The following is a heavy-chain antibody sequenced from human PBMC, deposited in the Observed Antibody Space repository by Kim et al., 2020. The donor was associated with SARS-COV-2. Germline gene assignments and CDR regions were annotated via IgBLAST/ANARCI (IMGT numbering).Heavy chain of an antibody. V-gene: IGHV4-4*07. J-gene: IGHJ4*02. D-gene: IGHD3-10*01. CDR2: IYTSGST. CDR3: ASSFYGSGSYAADY. Sequence: SETLSLTCTVSGGSISSYYWSWIRQPAGKGLEWIGRIYTSGSTNYNPSLKSRVTMSVDTSKNQFSLKLSSVTAADTAVYYCASSFYGSGSYAADYWGQGTLVTVSS. CDR1: GGSISSYY.